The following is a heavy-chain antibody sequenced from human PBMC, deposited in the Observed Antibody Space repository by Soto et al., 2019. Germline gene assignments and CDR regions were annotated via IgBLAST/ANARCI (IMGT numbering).Heavy chain of an antibody. CDR1: GGTFSSYA. J-gene: IGHJ4*02. CDR3: ASQVGGLYGYFDY. Sequence: SCKASGGTFSSYAISWVRQAPGQGLEWMGGIIPIFGTANYAQKFQGRVTITADKSTSTAYMELSSLRSEDTAVYYCASQVGGLYGYFDYWGQGTLVTVSS. D-gene: IGHD2-8*01. V-gene: IGHV1-69*06. CDR2: IIPIFGTA.